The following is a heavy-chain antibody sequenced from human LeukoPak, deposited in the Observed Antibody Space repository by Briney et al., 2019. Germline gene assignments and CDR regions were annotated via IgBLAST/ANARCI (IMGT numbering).Heavy chain of an antibody. CDR1: GGSISSYY. Sequence: SETLSLTCTVSGGSISSYYWSWIRQPAGKGLEWIGRIYTSGSTNYNPSLKSRVTMSVDTSKNQFSLKLSSVTAADTAVYYCARDMWFGELYAFDIWGQGTMVTVSS. CDR3: ARDMWFGELYAFDI. CDR2: IYTSGST. V-gene: IGHV4-4*07. D-gene: IGHD3-10*01. J-gene: IGHJ3*02.